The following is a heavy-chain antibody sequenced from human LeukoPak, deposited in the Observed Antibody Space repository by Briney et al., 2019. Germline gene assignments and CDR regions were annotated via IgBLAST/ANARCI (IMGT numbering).Heavy chain of an antibody. CDR2: INPNSGGT. Sequence: EASVKVSCMASGYTFTVYYMNWVRQAPGQGLEWMGRINPNSGGTKYVQKFQGRVTMTRDTSISTAYMELSRLRSDDTAVYYCARDPPASDYFDYWGQGIVVTVSS. CDR3: ARDPPASDYFDY. CDR1: GYTFTVYY. J-gene: IGHJ4*02. V-gene: IGHV1-2*06.